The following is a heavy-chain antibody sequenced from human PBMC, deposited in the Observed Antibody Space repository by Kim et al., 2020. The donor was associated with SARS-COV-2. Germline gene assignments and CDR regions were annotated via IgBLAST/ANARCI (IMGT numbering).Heavy chain of an antibody. D-gene: IGHD3-10*01. CDR2: IKSKTDGGTT. CDR3: TTVLLWFGESITLPKYYFDY. V-gene: IGHV3-15*01. J-gene: IGHJ4*02. Sequence: GGSLRLSCAASGFTFSNAWMSWVRQAPGKGLEWVGRIKSKTDGGTTDYAAPVKGRFTISRDDSKNTLYLQMNSLKTEDTAVYYCTTVLLWFGESITLPKYYFDYWGQGTLVTVSS. CDR1: GFTFSNAW.